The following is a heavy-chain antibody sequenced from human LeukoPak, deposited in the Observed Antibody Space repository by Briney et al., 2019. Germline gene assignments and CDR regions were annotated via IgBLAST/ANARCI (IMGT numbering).Heavy chain of an antibody. Sequence: PGGSLRLSCSASGFTFSSYAMHWVRQAPGKGLEYVSAISSNGGSTYYADSVKGRFTISRDNSKNTLYLQMSSLRAEDTAVYYCVVYCSSTSSYANFDYWGQGTLVTVSS. CDR2: ISSNGGST. CDR3: VVYCSSTSSYANFDY. V-gene: IGHV3-64D*09. J-gene: IGHJ4*02. D-gene: IGHD2-2*01. CDR1: GFTFSSYA.